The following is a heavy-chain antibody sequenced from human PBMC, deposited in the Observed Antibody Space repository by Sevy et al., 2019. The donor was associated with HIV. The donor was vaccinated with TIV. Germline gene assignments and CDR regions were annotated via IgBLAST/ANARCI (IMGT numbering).Heavy chain of an antibody. D-gene: IGHD3-22*01. J-gene: IGHJ3*02. CDR3: AREFSGYPTSSVDAFDI. CDR1: GGTFSSYA. CDR2: IIPIFGTA. V-gene: IGHV1-69*13. Sequence: ASVKVSCKASGGTFSSYAISWVRQAPGQGLEWMGGIIPIFGTANYAQQFQGRVTITADESTSTAYMELSSLRSEDTAVYYCAREFSGYPTSSVDAFDIWGQGTMVTVSS.